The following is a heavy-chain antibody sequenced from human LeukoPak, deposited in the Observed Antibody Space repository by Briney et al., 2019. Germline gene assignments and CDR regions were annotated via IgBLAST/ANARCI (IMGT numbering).Heavy chain of an antibody. CDR3: ARARGYSSSWYHY. J-gene: IGHJ4*02. CDR2: INHSGST. Sequence: NTSETLSLTCTVSGGSISNYYWSWIRQPPGKGLEWIGEINHSGSTNYNPSLKSRVTISVDTSKNQFSLKLSSVTAADTAVYYCARARGYSSSWYHYWGQGTLVTVSS. CDR1: GGSISNYY. D-gene: IGHD6-13*01. V-gene: IGHV4-34*01.